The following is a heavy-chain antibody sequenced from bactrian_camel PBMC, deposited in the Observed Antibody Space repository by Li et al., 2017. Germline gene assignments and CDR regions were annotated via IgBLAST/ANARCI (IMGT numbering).Heavy chain of an antibody. D-gene: IGHD1*01. J-gene: IGHJ4*01. CDR1: TYNSPC. V-gene: IGHV3S66*01. CDR2: ISENDNIS. Sequence: EVQLVESGGGSVQAGGSLRLSCVYTYNSPCIGWFRQVPGKAGEGVACISENDNISYADSVKGRFTISRDGAKNIIVVQMDSLKPEDTATYYCAADLVTDEPSLVEREYYYWGQGTQVTVS. CDR3: AADLVTDEPSLVEREYYY.